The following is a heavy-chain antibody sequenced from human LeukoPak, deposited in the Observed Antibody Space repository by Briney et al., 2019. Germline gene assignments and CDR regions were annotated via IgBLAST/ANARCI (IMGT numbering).Heavy chain of an antibody. Sequence: GASVKVSCKASGYTFTGYYMHWVRQAPGQGLEWMGWINPNSGGTNYAQKFQGRVTMTSDTSISTAYMELSRLRSDDTAVYYCATSITMVRGVIFYYFDYWGQGTLVTVSS. D-gene: IGHD3-10*01. V-gene: IGHV1-2*02. CDR3: ATSITMVRGVIFYYFDY. CDR1: GYTFTGYY. CDR2: INPNSGGT. J-gene: IGHJ4*02.